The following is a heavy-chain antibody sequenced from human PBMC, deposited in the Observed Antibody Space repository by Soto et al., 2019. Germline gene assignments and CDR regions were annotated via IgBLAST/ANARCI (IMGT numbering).Heavy chain of an antibody. CDR2: INHSGST. CDR3: ARDGSPRYCSSTSCYAGGTYYYYMDV. J-gene: IGHJ6*03. D-gene: IGHD2-2*01. CDR1: GGSFSGYY. Sequence: QVQLQQWGAGLLKPSETLSLTCAVYGGSFSGYYWSWIRQPPGKGLEWIGEINHSGSTNYNPSLKSRVTISADTSKNQFSLKRRSVTAADTAVYYCARDGSPRYCSSTSCYAGGTYYYYMDVWGKGTTVTVSS. V-gene: IGHV4-34*01.